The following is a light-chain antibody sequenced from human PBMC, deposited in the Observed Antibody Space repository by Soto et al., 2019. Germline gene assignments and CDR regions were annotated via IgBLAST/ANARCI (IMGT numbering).Light chain of an antibody. V-gene: IGKV1-5*01. CDR3: QQYNSYSWT. CDR2: DAS. Sequence: DIQMTQSPSTPSASVGDRVTITCRASQSISSWLAWYQQKPGKAPKLLIYDASSLESGVPSRFSGSGSGTEFSLTISRLQPDDFATYYFQQYNSYSWTFGQAAKGEIK. J-gene: IGKJ1*01. CDR1: QSISSW.